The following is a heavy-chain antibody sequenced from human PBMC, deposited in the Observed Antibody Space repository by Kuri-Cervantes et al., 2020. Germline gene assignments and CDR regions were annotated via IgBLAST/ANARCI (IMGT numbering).Heavy chain of an antibody. Sequence: GESLKISCAASGFTFSSYGMHWVRQAPGKGLEWVAVISYDGSNKYYADSVKGRFTISRDNSKNTLYLQMNSLRAEDTAVYYCARGFDGFYGMDLWGQGTTVTVSS. V-gene: IGHV3-30*03. D-gene: IGHD3-10*01. CDR1: GFTFSSYG. CDR2: ISYDGSNK. CDR3: ARGFDGFYGMDL. J-gene: IGHJ6*02.